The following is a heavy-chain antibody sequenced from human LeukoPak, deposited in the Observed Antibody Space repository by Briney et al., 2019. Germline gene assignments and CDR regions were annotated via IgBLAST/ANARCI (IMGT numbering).Heavy chain of an antibody. CDR2: IKQDGSEK. Sequence: GGSLRLSCAASGFTFSSYWMSWVRQAPGKGLEWVANIKQDGSEKYYVDSVKGRFTISRDNAKNSLYLQMNSLRAEDTSVYYCARASTRIVGASYYYYGMDVWGQGTTVTVSS. CDR3: ARASTRIVGASYYYYGMDV. CDR1: GFTFSSYW. D-gene: IGHD1-26*01. V-gene: IGHV3-7*01. J-gene: IGHJ6*02.